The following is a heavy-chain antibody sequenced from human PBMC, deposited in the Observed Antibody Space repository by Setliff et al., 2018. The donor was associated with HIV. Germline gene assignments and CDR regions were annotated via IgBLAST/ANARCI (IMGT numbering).Heavy chain of an antibody. CDR2: MNPNSGNT. V-gene: IGHV1-8*02. Sequence: ASVKVSCKASGYTFTSYDINWVRQATGQGLEWMGWMNPNSGNTGYAQKFQGRVTMTRNTSISTAYMELSSLRSEDTAVYYCARAPYYHDSSGYYLIDYWGQGTLVTVSS. D-gene: IGHD3-22*01. CDR3: ARAPYYHDSSGYYLIDY. CDR1: GYTFTSYD. J-gene: IGHJ4*02.